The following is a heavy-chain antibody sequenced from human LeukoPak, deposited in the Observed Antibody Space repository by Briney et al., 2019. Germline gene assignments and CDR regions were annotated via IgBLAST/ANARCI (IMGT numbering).Heavy chain of an antibody. CDR1: GFTFNYYV. D-gene: IGHD3-9*01. CDR3: AISGDILTGYYPY. CDR2: ISGSGGST. J-gene: IGHJ4*02. V-gene: IGHV3-23*01. Sequence: PGGTLRLTCVASGFTFNYYVVSWVRQAPGKGLQWLSTISGSGGSTYYADSVRGRFTISRDNSRNTLFLQMTSLRAEDTAVYYCAISGDILTGYYPYWGQGTLVTVS.